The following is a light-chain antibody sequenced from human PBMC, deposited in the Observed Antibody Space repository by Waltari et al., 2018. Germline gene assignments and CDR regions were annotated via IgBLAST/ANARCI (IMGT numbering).Light chain of an antibody. CDR1: SSDVCCYNY. CDR2: DVS. CDR3: SSYAGSNNVV. J-gene: IGLJ2*01. V-gene: IGLV2-8*01. Sequence: QSALTQPPSASGSPGQSVTISCPGTSSDVCCYNYVSWYQQHPGKAPKLMIYDVSKRPSGVPDRFSGSKSGNTASLTVSGLQAEDEADYYCSSYAGSNNVVFGGGTKLTVL.